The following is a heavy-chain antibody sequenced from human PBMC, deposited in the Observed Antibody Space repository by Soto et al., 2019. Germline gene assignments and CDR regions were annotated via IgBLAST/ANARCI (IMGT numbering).Heavy chain of an antibody. CDR2: ISGYNGNT. CDR3: ARDTRIYGPEYFPH. CDR1: GYTFSNFG. Sequence: QVQLVQSGAEVKKPGASVKVSCKASGYTFSNFGISWVRQAPGQGLEWMGWISGYNGNTNYAQNLQGRVTMTTDTSTSTAYMELRSLRSDDTAVYYCARDTRIYGPEYFPHWGQGSLVTVSS. J-gene: IGHJ1*01. V-gene: IGHV1-18*01. D-gene: IGHD5-12*01.